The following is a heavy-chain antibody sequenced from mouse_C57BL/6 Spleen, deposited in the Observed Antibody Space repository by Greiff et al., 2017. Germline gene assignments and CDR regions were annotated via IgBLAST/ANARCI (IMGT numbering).Heavy chain of an antibody. D-gene: IGHD1-1*01. J-gene: IGHJ4*01. V-gene: IGHV5-9-1*02. CDR2: ISSGGDYI. CDR1: GFTFSSYA. CDR3: TRGGIFYYGSSSLYAMDY. Sequence: DVKLVESGEGLVKPGGSLKLSCAASGFTFSSYAMSWVRQTPEKRLEWVAYISSGGDYIYYADTVKGRFTISRDNARNTLYLQMSSLKSEDTAMYYCTRGGIFYYGSSSLYAMDYWGQGTSVTVSS.